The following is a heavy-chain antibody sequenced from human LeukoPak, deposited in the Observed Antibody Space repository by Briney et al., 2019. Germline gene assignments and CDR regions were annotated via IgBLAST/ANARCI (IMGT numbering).Heavy chain of an antibody. Sequence: GGSLRLSCAASGFTVSSNYMSWVRQAPGKGLEWVSVIYSGGSTYYADSVKGRFTISRDNSKNTLYLQMNSLRADDTAVYYCARIYPRLAAAGNWGQGTLVTDSS. CDR3: ARIYPRLAAAGN. CDR1: GFTVSSNY. D-gene: IGHD6-13*01. J-gene: IGHJ4*02. CDR2: IYSGGST. V-gene: IGHV3-66*01.